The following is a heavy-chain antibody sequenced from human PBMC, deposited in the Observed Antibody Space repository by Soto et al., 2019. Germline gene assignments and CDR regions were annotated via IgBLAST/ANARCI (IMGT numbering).Heavy chain of an antibody. CDR3: VLDNIPGGPDSFDH. Sequence: QVQLVESGGGVVEPGTSLRLAGAASGFSFSTNVLHWVRQAPGKGLEWVAVMSPSGAEKYYTDSVKGRFTISRDNFKNTLYLEMNSLTSEDTAVYYCVLDNIPGGPDSFDHWGQGTLVTVSS. D-gene: IGHD2-15*01. CDR1: GFSFSTNV. CDR2: MSPSGAEK. V-gene: IGHV3-30-3*01. J-gene: IGHJ4*02.